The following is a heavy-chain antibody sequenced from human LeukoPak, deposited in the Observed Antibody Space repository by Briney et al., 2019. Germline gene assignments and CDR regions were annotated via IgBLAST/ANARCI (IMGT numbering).Heavy chain of an antibody. CDR1: GGSISSGDYY. J-gene: IGHJ4*02. CDR3: ARFFEWSGVDC. CDR2: IDYSGST. D-gene: IGHD3-3*01. Sequence: SETLSLTCTVSGGSISSGDYYWSWIRQPPGKGLEWIGYIDYSGSTSYNPSLKSRLTISVDTSKNQFSLKVSSVTAANTAVYYCARFFEWSGVDCWGQGTLVTASS. V-gene: IGHV4-30-4*08.